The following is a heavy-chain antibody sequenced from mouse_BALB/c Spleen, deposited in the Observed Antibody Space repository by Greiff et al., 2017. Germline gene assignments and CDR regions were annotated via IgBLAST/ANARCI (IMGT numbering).Heavy chain of an antibody. CDR3: ARSTMILYYYAMDY. V-gene: IGHV2-9*02. D-gene: IGHD2-4*01. Sequence: VQLQQSGPGLVAPSQSLSITCTVSGFSLTSYGVHWVRQPPGKGLEWLGVIWAGGSTNYNSALMSRLSISKDNSKSQVFLKMNSLQTDDTAMYYCARSTMILYYYAMDYWGQGTSVTVSS. CDR1: GFSLTSYG. CDR2: IWAGGST. J-gene: IGHJ4*01.